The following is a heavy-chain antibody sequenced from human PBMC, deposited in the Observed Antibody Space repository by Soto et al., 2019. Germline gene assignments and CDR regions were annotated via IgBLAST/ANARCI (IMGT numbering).Heavy chain of an antibody. V-gene: IGHV4-61*01. CDR3: ARTTAVPNTLRSRYFFDY. CDR1: GGSVSDKTYY. CDR2: VYYSGTT. D-gene: IGHD4-17*01. Sequence: PSETLSLTCSVSGGSVSDKTYYWSWIRQPPGKRLEWIGYVYYSGTTNYNPSLKSRVTISVDLSKSRFSLRLSPVTTADTALYYCARTTAVPNTLRSRYFFDYWGQGTLVTVSS. J-gene: IGHJ4*02.